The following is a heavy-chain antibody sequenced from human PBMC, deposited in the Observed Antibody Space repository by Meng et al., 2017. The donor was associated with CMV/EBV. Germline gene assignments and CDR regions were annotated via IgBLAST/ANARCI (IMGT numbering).Heavy chain of an antibody. D-gene: IGHD4-17*01. CDR2: ISGSGGST. J-gene: IGHJ4*02. CDR3: TRGYGQQVY. Sequence: GESLKISCAASGFTFSSYAMSWVRRAPGKGLEWVSAISGSGGSTYYADSVKGRFTISRDNSKNTLYLQMNSLRAEDTAVYYCTRGYGQQVYWGQGTLVTVSS. CDR1: GFTFSSYA. V-gene: IGHV3-23*01.